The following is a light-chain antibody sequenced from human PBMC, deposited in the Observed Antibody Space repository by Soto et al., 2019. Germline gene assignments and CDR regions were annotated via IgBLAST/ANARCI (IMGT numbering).Light chain of an antibody. Sequence: EIVMTQSPATLSVSPGERATLSCRASQSVSRNFAWYQQRPGRAPRLLIYDASTRATDIPARFSGSGSGTEFTLTISSLQSEDFAVYYCQRYNNWPLYTFGQGTKLEIK. CDR1: QSVSRN. J-gene: IGKJ2*01. V-gene: IGKV3-15*01. CDR2: DAS. CDR3: QRYNNWPLYT.